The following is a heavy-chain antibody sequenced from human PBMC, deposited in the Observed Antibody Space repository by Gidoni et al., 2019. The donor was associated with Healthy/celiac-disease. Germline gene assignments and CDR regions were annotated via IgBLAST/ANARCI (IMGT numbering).Heavy chain of an antibody. CDR2: ISSNGGST. D-gene: IGHD3-10*01. V-gene: IGHV3-64*01. Sequence: VQPGGSLSLPCALPGFTFRSYAMHWVRQAPGTGLEYVSAISSNGGSTDYANSGKGRLTISRDTSKITLLLLMGSPRAEDLAVYFCARSLWFGEWVWFYPWGQGPLVTVSS. CDR3: ARSLWFGEWVWFYP. CDR1: GFTFRSYA. J-gene: IGHJ5*02.